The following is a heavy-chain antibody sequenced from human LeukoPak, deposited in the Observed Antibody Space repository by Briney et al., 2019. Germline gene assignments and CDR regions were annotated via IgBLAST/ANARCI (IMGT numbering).Heavy chain of an antibody. J-gene: IGHJ6*03. Sequence: ASVNVSCKASGYTFTNYDINWVRQATGQGLEWMGWMNPNSGNTGYAQKFQGRVTITRDTSINTAYMELSSLRSEDSAVYYCARGPAYNNYGASYYYYMDVWGKGTTVTVSS. V-gene: IGHV1-8*03. CDR2: MNPNSGNT. CDR3: ARGPAYNNYGASYYYYMDV. CDR1: GYTFTNYD. D-gene: IGHD4-11*01.